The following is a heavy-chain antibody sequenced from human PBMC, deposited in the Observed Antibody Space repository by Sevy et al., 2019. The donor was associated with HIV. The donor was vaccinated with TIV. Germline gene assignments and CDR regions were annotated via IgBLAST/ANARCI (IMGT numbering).Heavy chain of an antibody. D-gene: IGHD5-18*01. CDR1: GFTFSSYW. CDR3: ARDPRPLWLLLSPHYYYYGMDV. CDR2: IKQDGSEK. V-gene: IGHV3-7*01. Sequence: GGSLRLSCAASGFTFSSYWMSWVRQAPGKGLEWVANIKQDGSEKYYVDSVKGRFIISRDNAKNSLYLQMNSLRADDTAAYYCARDPRPLWLLLSPHYYYYGMDVWDKGTTVTVSS. J-gene: IGHJ6*04.